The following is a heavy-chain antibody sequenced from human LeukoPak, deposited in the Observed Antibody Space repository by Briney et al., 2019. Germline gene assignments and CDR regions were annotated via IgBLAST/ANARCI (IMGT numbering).Heavy chain of an antibody. D-gene: IGHD1-26*01. Sequence: GGSLRLSCAASGFTFSSYSMNWVRQAPGKGLEWVSSISSSSSYIYYADSVKGRFTISRDNAKNSLYLQMNSLRAEDTAVYYCARDGYSGSFHDAFDIWGQGTMVTVSS. CDR1: GFTFSSYS. CDR3: ARDGYSGSFHDAFDI. V-gene: IGHV3-21*01. CDR2: ISSSSSYI. J-gene: IGHJ3*02.